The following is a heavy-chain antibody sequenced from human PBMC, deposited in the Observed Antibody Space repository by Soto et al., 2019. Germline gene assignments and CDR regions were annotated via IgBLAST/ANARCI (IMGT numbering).Heavy chain of an antibody. CDR1: GGSISSYY. CDR3: ARHKWIQLWFFDY. V-gene: IGHV4-59*08. Sequence: SETLSLTCTVSGGSISSYYWSWIRQPPGKGLEWIGYIYYSGSTNYNPSLKSRVTISVDTSKNQFSLKLSSVTAADTAVYYCARHKWIQLWFFDYWGQGTLVTVSS. CDR2: IYYSGST. J-gene: IGHJ4*02. D-gene: IGHD5-18*01.